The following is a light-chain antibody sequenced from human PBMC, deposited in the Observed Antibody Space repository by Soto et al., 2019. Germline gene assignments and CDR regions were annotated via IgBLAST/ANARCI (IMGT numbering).Light chain of an antibody. Sequence: DIQMTQSPSTLSGSVGDRVTITCRASQTISSWLAWYQQKPGKAPKLLIYNASTLKSGVPSRFSGSGSGTEFTLTISRLQPDDVATYYCQHYSSYSETCGQGTKVEIK. CDR2: NAS. J-gene: IGKJ1*01. V-gene: IGKV1-5*03. CDR1: QTISSW. CDR3: QHYSSYSET.